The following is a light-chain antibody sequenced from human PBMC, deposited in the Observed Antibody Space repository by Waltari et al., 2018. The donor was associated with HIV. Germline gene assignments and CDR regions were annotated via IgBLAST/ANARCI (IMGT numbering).Light chain of an antibody. CDR3: HQYYSTPYT. V-gene: IGKV4-1*01. CDR1: RSVLYSSNNKNY. Sequence: DIVMTQSPDSLTVFLGERATINCKSSRSVLYSSNNKNYLAWYQQKAGQPPKLLIYWASTRESGVPDRFSASVSGTDFSLTISSLQAEDVAVYYCHQYYSTPYTFGQGTKVEIK. J-gene: IGKJ2*01. CDR2: WAS.